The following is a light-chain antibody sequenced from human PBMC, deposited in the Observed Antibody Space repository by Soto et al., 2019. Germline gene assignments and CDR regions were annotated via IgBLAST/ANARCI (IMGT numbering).Light chain of an antibody. J-gene: IGLJ2*01. CDR2: EVS. CDR3: SSYAGSNNNVV. Sequence: QSALTQPPSASGSPGQSVTISCTGTSSDVGAYTYVSWYQQHPGKAPKLMIYEVSKRPSWVPDRFSGSKSGSTASLTVSGLQAEDEADYYGSSYAGSNNNVVFGGGTQLTVL. CDR1: SSDVGAYTY. V-gene: IGLV2-8*01.